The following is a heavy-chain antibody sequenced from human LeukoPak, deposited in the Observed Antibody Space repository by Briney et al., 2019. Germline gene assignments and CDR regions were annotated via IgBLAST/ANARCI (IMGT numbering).Heavy chain of an antibody. D-gene: IGHD3-10*01. CDR1: GFTFSSYA. CDR3: AGGGCGEAYYYYYYMDV. V-gene: IGHV3-23*01. CDR2: ISGSGGST. Sequence: GGSLRLSSAASGFTFSSYAMSWVRQAPGKGLEWVSAISGSGGSTYYADSVKGRFTISRDNSKKTQYLQMDSLRGEDTAVDYWAGGGCGEAYYYYYYMDVWGKGTTVTVSS. J-gene: IGHJ6*03.